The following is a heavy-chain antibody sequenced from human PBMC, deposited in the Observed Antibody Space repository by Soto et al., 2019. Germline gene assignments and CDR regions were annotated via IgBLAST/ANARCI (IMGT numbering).Heavy chain of an antibody. V-gene: IGHV3-23*01. CDR3: PKHVYDSKGXTLY. CDR1: GFTFTNYA. CDR2: ISCSGGST. D-gene: IGHD3-22*01. Sequence: PWGSLRLSCAASGFTFTNYAMSWVRQAPGKGLEWVSSISCSGGSTYYAYSVKVRFTISRDNSNNTLYLQMNSLIAEDTAVYYCPKHVYDSKGXTLYWGKGTLVXVXS. J-gene: IGHJ4*02.